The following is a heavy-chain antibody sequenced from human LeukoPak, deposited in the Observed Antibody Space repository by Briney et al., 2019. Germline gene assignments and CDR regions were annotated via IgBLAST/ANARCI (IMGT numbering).Heavy chain of an antibody. CDR3: ARDRMKD. J-gene: IGHJ4*02. CDR1: GFTFSSYW. CDR2: INSDGSST. V-gene: IGHV3-74*01. Sequence: RRSLRLSCAVYGFTFSSYWMHWVRQAPGKWLVWVSRINSDGSSTSYADSVKGRLTISRDNAKNTLYLQMNSLSAKDTAVYYCARDRMKDWGQGTLVTVSS.